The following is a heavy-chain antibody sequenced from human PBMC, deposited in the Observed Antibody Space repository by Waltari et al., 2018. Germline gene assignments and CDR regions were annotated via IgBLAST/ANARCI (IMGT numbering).Heavy chain of an antibody. J-gene: IGHJ5*02. CDR1: GGSFSGYY. Sequence: QVQLQQWGAGLLKPSETLSLTCAVYGGSFSGYYWSWIRQPPGKGLEWIGEINPSGHTNYNPSLKSRVTISVDTSKNQFSRKLSSVTAADTAVYYCARVHTYSGGPLGPWGQGTLVTVSS. V-gene: IGHV4-34*01. CDR2: INPSGHT. CDR3: ARVHTYSGGPLGP. D-gene: IGHD3-10*01.